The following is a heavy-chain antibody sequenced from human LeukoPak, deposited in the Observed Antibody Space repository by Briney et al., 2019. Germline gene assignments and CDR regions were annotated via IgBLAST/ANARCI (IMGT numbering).Heavy chain of an antibody. CDR1: GYTFTGYY. D-gene: IGHD6-13*01. J-gene: IGHJ4*02. V-gene: IGHV1-2*06. CDR2: INPNSGGT. Sequence: GASVKVSCKASGYTFTGYYMHWVRQAPGQGLEWMGRINPNSGGTNYAQKFQGRVTMTRDTSISTAYMELSRLRSDDTAVYYCARTPRIAAAGYYFDYWGQGTLVTVSS. CDR3: ARTPRIAAAGYYFDY.